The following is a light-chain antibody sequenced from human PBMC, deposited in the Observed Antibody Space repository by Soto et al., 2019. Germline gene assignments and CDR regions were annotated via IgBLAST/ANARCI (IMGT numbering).Light chain of an antibody. J-gene: IGLJ1*01. Sequence: QLVLTQPPSVSGAPGQRVTISCTGSSSSIGAGYHVHWYQQLPGTVPKLLIYRTNNRPSGVPDRFSGSRSVTSASLAISGLQAEDEADYYCQSYDSSLSAYVFGTGTKVTVL. CDR3: QSYDSSLSAYV. V-gene: IGLV1-40*01. CDR2: RTN. CDR1: SSSIGAGYH.